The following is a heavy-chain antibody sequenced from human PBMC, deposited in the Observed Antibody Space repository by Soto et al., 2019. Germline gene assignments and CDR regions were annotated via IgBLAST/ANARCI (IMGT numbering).Heavy chain of an antibody. V-gene: IGHV3-74*01. Sequence: EVQLVESGGGLVQPGGSLRLSCAASGFTFSSYWMHWVRQAPGKGLVWVSRIKGDGGNTNYADSVQGRFTIYRDNGKNPLFLQLNSLRVEDAAVYYCARVGGSSWHWGQGTLVTVYS. J-gene: IGHJ4*02. CDR1: GFTFSSYW. D-gene: IGHD6-6*01. CDR2: IKGDGGNT. CDR3: ARVGGSSWH.